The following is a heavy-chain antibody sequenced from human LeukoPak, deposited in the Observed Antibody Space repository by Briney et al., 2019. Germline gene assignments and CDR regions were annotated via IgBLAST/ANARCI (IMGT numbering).Heavy chain of an antibody. V-gene: IGHV4-59*01. CDR2: IYYSGST. CDR1: GGSISSYY. J-gene: IGHJ5*02. Sequence: SETLSLTCTGSGGSISSYYWSWIRQPPGKGLEWIGYIYYSGSTNYNPSLKSRVTISVDTSKNQFSLKLSSVTAADTAVYYCASGPRSYYDFWSGYYTGSWFYPWCQGTLVTVSS. CDR3: ASGPRSYYDFWSGYYTGSWFYP. D-gene: IGHD3-3*01.